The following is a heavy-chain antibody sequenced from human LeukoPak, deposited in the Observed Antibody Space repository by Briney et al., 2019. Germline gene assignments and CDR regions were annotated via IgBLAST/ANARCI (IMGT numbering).Heavy chain of an antibody. V-gene: IGHV4-59*08. CDR3: TRGVRDRSGFYYSSDY. D-gene: IGHD3-22*01. CDR1: GGSISSYY. Sequence: SETLSLTCTVSGGSISSYYWSWIRQPPGKGLEWIGYIYYSGSTNYNPSLKSRVTISVDTSKNQFSPKLSSVTAADTAVYYCTRGVRDRSGFYYSSDYWGQGTLVTVSS. J-gene: IGHJ4*02. CDR2: IYYSGST.